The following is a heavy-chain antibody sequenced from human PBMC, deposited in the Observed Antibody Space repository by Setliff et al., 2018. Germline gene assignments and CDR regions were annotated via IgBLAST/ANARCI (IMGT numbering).Heavy chain of an antibody. V-gene: IGHV1-18*01. Sequence: ASVKVSCKTSGYTFNSYGYSWVRQAPGQGLEWMGWISAYNGNTKFVQKFQGRVAMTTDTSTSTAFMELRSLRPDDTAFYYCGRVDAELLLGNYIDYWGQGTLVTVSS. D-gene: IGHD2-15*01. CDR3: GRVDAELLLGNYIDY. CDR1: GYTFNSYG. J-gene: IGHJ4*02. CDR2: ISAYNGNT.